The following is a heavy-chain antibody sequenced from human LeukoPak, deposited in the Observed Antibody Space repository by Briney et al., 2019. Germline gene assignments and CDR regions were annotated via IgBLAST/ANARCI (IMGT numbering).Heavy chain of an antibody. V-gene: IGHV1-24*01. CDR2: FDPEDGET. CDR3: ATGPPKELLNAFDI. Sequence: ASVKVSCKVSGYTLTELSMHWVRQAPGKGLEWMGGFDPEDGETIYAQKFQGRVTMTEDTSTDTAYMELSSLRSEDTAVYYCATGPPKELLNAFDIWGQGTMVTVSS. D-gene: IGHD1-26*01. J-gene: IGHJ3*02. CDR1: GYTLTELS.